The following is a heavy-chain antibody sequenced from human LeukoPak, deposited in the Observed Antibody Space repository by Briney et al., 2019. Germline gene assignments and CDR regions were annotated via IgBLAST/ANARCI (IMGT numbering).Heavy chain of an antibody. Sequence: GSLRLSCAASGFTFSDYYMSWIRQAPGKGLEWVSYISSSGSTIYYADSVKGRFTISRDNSKNTLYLQMNSLRAEDTAVYYCAKVGTVNPYYYYYYMDVWGKGTTVTVSS. J-gene: IGHJ6*03. V-gene: IGHV3-11*04. CDR1: GFTFSDYY. CDR2: ISSSGSTI. D-gene: IGHD4-17*01. CDR3: AKVGTVNPYYYYYYMDV.